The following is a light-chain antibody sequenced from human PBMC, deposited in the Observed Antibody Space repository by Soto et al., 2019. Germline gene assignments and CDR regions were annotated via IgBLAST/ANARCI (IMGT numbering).Light chain of an antibody. CDR2: DAS. J-gene: IGKJ1*01. CDR3: LQYSSHSWT. V-gene: IGKV1-5*01. Sequence: DIQMTQSPSTLSPSIGDRVTITCRASRGISDWLAWYQQKPGKAPTLLIFDASSLKSGVPSRFSGRGSGTEFTLTISSMQPDDVATYYCLQYSSHSWTFGQGTRVELK. CDR1: RGISDW.